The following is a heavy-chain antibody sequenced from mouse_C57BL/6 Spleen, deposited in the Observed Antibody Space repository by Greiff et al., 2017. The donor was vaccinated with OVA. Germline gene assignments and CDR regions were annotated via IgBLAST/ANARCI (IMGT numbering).Heavy chain of an antibody. Sequence: VQLQQSGAELARPGASVKLSCKASGYTFTSYGISWVKQRTGQGLEWIGEIYPRSGNTYYNEKFKGKATLTADKSSSTAYMELRSLTSEDSAVYFCARRTAYYDCWGKGTTLTVSS. CDR2: IYPRSGNT. CDR3: ARRTAYYDC. J-gene: IGHJ2*01. V-gene: IGHV1-81*01. CDR1: GYTFTSYG. D-gene: IGHD4-1*01.